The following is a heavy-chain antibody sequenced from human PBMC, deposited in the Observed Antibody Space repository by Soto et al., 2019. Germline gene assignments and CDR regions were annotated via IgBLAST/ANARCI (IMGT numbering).Heavy chain of an antibody. CDR2: ISYDGSNK. CDR1: GFTFSNYG. Sequence: GGSLRPSCAASGFTFSNYGIHWVRQAPCKGLEWVTVISYDGSNKYYADSVKGRFTISRDNSKNTLYLQMNSLRAEDTAVYYCAKAVGYCSSTSCRDYYFYYAMDVWGHGTKVT. V-gene: IGHV3-30*18. CDR3: AKAVGYCSSTSCRDYYFYYAMDV. J-gene: IGHJ6*02. D-gene: IGHD2-2*01.